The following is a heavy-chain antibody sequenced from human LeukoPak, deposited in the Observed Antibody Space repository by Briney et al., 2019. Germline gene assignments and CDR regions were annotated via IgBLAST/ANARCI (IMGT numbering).Heavy chain of an antibody. V-gene: IGHV3-23*01. CDR2: LGSDGGR. CDR1: GFTLSSNA. J-gene: IGHJ4*02. D-gene: IGHD7-27*01. CDR3: AKEILNWGFDY. Sequence: GGSLRLSCAASGFTLSSNAMGWVRQAPGKGLEWVSALGSDGGRYYADSVKGRFTISRDNSKNTLYLEMNRLRSEDTAAYYCAKEILNWGFDYWAQETLVTVS.